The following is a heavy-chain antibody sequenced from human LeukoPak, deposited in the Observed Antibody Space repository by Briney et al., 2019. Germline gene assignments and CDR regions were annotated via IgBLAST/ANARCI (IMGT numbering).Heavy chain of an antibody. CDR1: GFTFSSYA. Sequence: GGSLRLSCAASGFTFSSYAMSWVRQAPGKGLEWVAVIWYDGSNKYYADSVKGRFTISRDNSKNTLYLQMNSLRAEDTAVYYCARGEVLRFLEWSYGDFDYWGQGTLVTVSS. CDR3: ARGEVLRFLEWSYGDFDY. D-gene: IGHD3-3*01. CDR2: IWYDGSNK. V-gene: IGHV3-33*08. J-gene: IGHJ4*02.